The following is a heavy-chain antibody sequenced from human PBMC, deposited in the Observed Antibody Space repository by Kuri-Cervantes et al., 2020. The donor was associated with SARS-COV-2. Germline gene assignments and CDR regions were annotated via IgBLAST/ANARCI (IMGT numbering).Heavy chain of an antibody. D-gene: IGHD6-25*01. CDR3: ARDRSQSSVNAFDI. Sequence: GESLKISCAASGFTFDDYGMSWVRQAPGKGLEWVSGINWNGCSTGYADSVKGRFTISRDNAKNSLYLQMNSLRAEDTALYYCARDRSQSSVNAFDIWGQGTMVTVSS. CDR1: GFTFDDYG. V-gene: IGHV3-20*04. CDR2: INWNGCST. J-gene: IGHJ3*02.